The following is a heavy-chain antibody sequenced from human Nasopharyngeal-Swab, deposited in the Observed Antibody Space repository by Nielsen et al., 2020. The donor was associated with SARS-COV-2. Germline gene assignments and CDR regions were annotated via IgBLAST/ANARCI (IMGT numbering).Heavy chain of an antibody. CDR3: ARVGHVDTSMSGAFDI. V-gene: IGHV3-23*01. J-gene: IGHJ3*02. D-gene: IGHD5-18*01. Sequence: GTLKIPSAASGFTFSSYAMSWVRQPPAKGLEWVSAISGSGGSTYYADSVKGRFTISRDNSKNTLYLQMNSLRVEDTALYYCARVGHVDTSMSGAFDIWGQGTMVAVSS. CDR2: ISGSGGST. CDR1: GFTFSSYA.